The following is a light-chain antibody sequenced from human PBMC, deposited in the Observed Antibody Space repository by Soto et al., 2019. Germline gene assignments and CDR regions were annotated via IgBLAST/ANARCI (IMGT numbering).Light chain of an antibody. V-gene: IGLV2-11*01. CDR1: SSDVGGYNF. CDR3: CSYAGTHTYV. Sequence: QSVLTQPRSVSGSPGQSVTISRTGTSSDVGGYNFVSWYQQHPGKAPKFMIYDVSKRPSGVPDRFSGSKSGNTASLTISGLQAEDEADYYCCSYAGTHTYVFGTGTKVTVL. CDR2: DVS. J-gene: IGLJ1*01.